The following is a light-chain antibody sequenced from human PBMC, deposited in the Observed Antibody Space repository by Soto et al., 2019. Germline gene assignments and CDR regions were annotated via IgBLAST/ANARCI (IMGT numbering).Light chain of an antibody. CDR3: QQRGNWPPWT. V-gene: IGKV3-11*01. CDR2: HAS. J-gene: IGKJ1*01. CDR1: QSVSSY. Sequence: EIVLTQSPATLSLSPGERATLSCRASQSVSSYLAWYQQKPGQAPRLLIYHASNRATGIPARFSGSGSGTDFTLTSSSLKPEDVAVYYCQQRGNWPPWTVVQGTKVEIK.